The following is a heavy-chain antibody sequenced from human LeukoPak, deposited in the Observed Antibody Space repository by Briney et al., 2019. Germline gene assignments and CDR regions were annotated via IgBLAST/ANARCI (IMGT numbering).Heavy chain of an antibody. CDR1: GFTFSSYS. Sequence: GGSLRLSCAASGFTFSSYSMNWDRQAPGKGLEWVSSISSSSSYIYYADSVKGRFTISRDNAKNSLYLQMNSLRAEDTAVYYCARASGYCSSTSCYKAPWGQGTLVTVSS. CDR3: ARASGYCSSTSCYKAP. CDR2: ISSSSSYI. D-gene: IGHD2-2*02. J-gene: IGHJ5*02. V-gene: IGHV3-21*01.